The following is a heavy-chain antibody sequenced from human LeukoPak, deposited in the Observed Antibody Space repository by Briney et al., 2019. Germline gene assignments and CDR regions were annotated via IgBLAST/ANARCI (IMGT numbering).Heavy chain of an antibody. CDR3: ATSYDMGWLIGY. CDR2: IKQDGSEK. V-gene: IGHV3-7*03. Sequence: GGSLRLSCAASGSTFGDTWMNWDRQVPGQGLEWVANIKQDGSEKFYVASVKGRFTISRDNGKSSLYLQMNSLRAEDTALYYCATSYDMGWLIGYWGQGTLVTVSS. D-gene: IGHD3/OR15-3a*01. CDR1: GSTFGDTW. J-gene: IGHJ4*02.